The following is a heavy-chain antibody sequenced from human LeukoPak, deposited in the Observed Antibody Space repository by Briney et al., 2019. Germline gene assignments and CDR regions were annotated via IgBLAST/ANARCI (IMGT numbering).Heavy chain of an antibody. Sequence: VASVKVSCKASGYTFTSYDINWVRQATGQGLEWMGWMNPNSGNTGYAQKFQGRVTMTRNTSISTAYMELSSLRSEDTAVYYCARVYCSSTSCYMSYYYYGMDVWGQGTTVTVSS. J-gene: IGHJ6*02. D-gene: IGHD2-2*02. V-gene: IGHV1-8*01. CDR3: ARVYCSSTSCYMSYYYYGMDV. CDR1: GYTFTSYD. CDR2: MNPNSGNT.